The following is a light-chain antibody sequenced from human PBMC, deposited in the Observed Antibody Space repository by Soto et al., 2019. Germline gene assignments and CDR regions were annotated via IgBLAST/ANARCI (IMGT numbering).Light chain of an antibody. CDR3: HQRKSWPRT. V-gene: IGKV3-11*01. CDR2: DTS. CDR1: QTVSSN. Sequence: EVVMTQSPATLSVSPGDRATLSCSASQTVSSNFLAWYQQRPAQAPRLLIYDTSNRATGIPARFSGSGSGTDFTLTISSLEPEDFAVYYCHQRKSWPRTFGQGTKVDIK. J-gene: IGKJ1*01.